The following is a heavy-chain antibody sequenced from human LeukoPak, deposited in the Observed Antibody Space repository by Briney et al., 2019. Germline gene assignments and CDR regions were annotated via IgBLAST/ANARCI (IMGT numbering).Heavy chain of an antibody. D-gene: IGHD2-2*01. V-gene: IGHV1-8*03. Sequence: ASVKVSCKASGYTFTGYYMHWVRQAPGQGLEWMGWMNPNSGNTGYAQKFQGRVTITRNTSISTAYMELSSLRSEDTAVYYCARGLRYQLLHWGQGTMVTVSS. CDR2: MNPNSGNT. CDR1: GYTFTGYY. CDR3: ARGLRYQLLH. J-gene: IGHJ3*01.